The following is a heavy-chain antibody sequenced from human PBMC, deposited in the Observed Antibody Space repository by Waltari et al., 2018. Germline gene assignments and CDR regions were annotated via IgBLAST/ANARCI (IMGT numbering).Heavy chain of an antibody. D-gene: IGHD1-1*01. CDR3: ARTNWNEDAFDI. CDR1: GGSISSSSYY. V-gene: IGHV4-39*01. J-gene: IGHJ3*02. Sequence: QLQLQESGPGLVKPSETLSLTCTVSGGSISSSSYYWGWLRQPPGKGLEWIGSIYYSGSTYYNPSLKSRVTISVDTSNNQFSLKLSSVTAADTAVYYCARTNWNEDAFDIWGQGTMVTVSS. CDR2: IYYSGST.